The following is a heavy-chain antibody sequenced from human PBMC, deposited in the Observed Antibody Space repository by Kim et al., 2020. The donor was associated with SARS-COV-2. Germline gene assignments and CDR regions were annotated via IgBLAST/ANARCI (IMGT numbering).Heavy chain of an antibody. D-gene: IGHD2-21*02. CDR3: ASPLDCGGDCYSAAPYFDY. J-gene: IGHJ4*02. V-gene: IGHV3-30*04. CDR2: ISYDGSNK. CDR1: GFTFSSYA. Sequence: GGSLRLSCAASGFTFSSYAMHWVRQAPGKGLEWVAVISYDGSNKYYADSVKGRFTISRDNSKNTLYLQMNSLRAEDTAVYYCASPLDCGGDCYSAAPYFDYWGQGTLVTVSS.